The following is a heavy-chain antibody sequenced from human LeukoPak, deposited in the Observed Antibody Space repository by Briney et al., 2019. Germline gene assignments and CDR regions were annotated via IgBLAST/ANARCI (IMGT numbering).Heavy chain of an antibody. D-gene: IGHD1-26*01. Sequence: GGSLRLSCAASGFTVSSNYMSWVRQAPGKGLEWVSVIYSGGSTYYADSVKGRFTISRDNSKNTLYLQMNSLRAEDTAVYYCARDSFGALYYYYYGMDVWGQGTTVTVYS. CDR3: ARDSFGALYYYYYGMDV. J-gene: IGHJ6*02. V-gene: IGHV3-66*01. CDR2: IYSGGST. CDR1: GFTVSSNY.